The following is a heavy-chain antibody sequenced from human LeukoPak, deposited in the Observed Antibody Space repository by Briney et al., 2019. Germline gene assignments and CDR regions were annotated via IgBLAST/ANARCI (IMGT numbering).Heavy chain of an antibody. J-gene: IGHJ4*02. V-gene: IGHV3-33*06. D-gene: IGHD3-22*01. Sequence: GGSLRLSCAASGFTFSSYRMHWVRQPPGKGLEWVAVIWYDGSNKYYADSVNGGFTISRDNSKNTLYLQMNSLRAEDTAVYYCAKDYYGDYFDYWGQGTLVTVSS. CDR2: IWYDGSNK. CDR3: AKDYYGDYFDY. CDR1: GFTFSSYR.